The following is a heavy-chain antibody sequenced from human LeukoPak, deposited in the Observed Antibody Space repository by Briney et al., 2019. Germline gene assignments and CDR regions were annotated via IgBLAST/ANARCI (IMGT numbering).Heavy chain of an antibody. CDR1: GFTFSSYG. CDR2: IWYDGSNK. CDR3: ARDLGDIVVVAGFDY. D-gene: IGHD2-15*01. Sequence: GGSLRLSCAASGFTFSSYGMHWVRQAPGKGLEWVAVIWYDGSNKYYADSVKGRFTIFRDNSKNTLYPQMNSLRAEDTAVYYCARDLGDIVVVAGFDYWGQGTLVTVSS. V-gene: IGHV3-33*01. J-gene: IGHJ4*02.